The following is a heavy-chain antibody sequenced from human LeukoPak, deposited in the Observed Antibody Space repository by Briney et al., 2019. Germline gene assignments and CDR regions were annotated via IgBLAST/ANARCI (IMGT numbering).Heavy chain of an antibody. CDR1: GFTFSSYG. Sequence: AGGSLRLSCAASGFTFSSYGMSWVRQAPGKGLEWVSGISGSGVSTYYADSVKGRFTISRDTSKNTVSLQMNSLRAEDTAVYYCAGDKTTGGWYEFDYWGQGTLVTVSS. J-gene: IGHJ4*02. V-gene: IGHV3-23*01. CDR3: AGDKTTGGWYEFDY. D-gene: IGHD6-19*01. CDR2: ISGSGVST.